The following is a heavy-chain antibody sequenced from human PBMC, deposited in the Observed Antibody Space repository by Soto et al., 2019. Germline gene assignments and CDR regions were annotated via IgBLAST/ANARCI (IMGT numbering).Heavy chain of an antibody. CDR1: GYTLTELS. J-gene: IGHJ6*03. D-gene: IGHD5-12*01. V-gene: IGHV1-24*01. Sequence: ASVKVSCKVSGYTLTELSMHWVRQAPGKGLEWMGGFDPEDGETIYAQKFQGRVTMTEDTSTDTAYMELSSLRSEDTAVYYCATDPPRGYLDYYYYYMDVWGKGTTVTVSS. CDR3: ATDPPRGYLDYYYYYMDV. CDR2: FDPEDGET.